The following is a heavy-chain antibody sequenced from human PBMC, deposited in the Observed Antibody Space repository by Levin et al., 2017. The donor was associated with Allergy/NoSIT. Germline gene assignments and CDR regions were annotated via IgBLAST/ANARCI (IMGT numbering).Heavy chain of an antibody. V-gene: IGHV4-31*03. CDR3: ARGGYGNVGLFDL. D-gene: IGHD1-1*01. CDR1: GGSTSSGGYY. Sequence: ASETLSLTCSVSGGSTSSGGYYWSWIRQHPGKGLEWIGYMHHSGSSSYNPSLKSRVSISMDTSQDQFSLRLSSVTAADTAVYYCARGGYGNVGLFDLWGQGTLVTVSS. CDR2: MHHSGSS. J-gene: IGHJ4*02.